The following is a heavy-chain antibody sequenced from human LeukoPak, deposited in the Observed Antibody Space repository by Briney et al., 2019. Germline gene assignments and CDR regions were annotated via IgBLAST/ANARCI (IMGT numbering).Heavy chain of an antibody. J-gene: IGHJ6*04. Sequence: GGSLRLSCAASGLTVSSNYMSWVRQAPGKGLEWVSVIYSGGSTYYADSVKGRFTISRDNSKNTLYLQMNSLRAEDTAVYYCARSPRDYDILTGRMGFYYGMDVWGKGTTVTVSS. CDR3: ARSPRDYDILTGRMGFYYGMDV. CDR2: IYSGGST. D-gene: IGHD3-9*01. V-gene: IGHV3-53*01. CDR1: GLTVSSNY.